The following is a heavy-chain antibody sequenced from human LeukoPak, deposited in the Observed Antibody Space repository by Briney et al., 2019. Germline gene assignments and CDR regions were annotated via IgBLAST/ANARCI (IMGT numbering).Heavy chain of an antibody. CDR1: GFTFSNYS. CDR2: IYNSGSRT. Sequence: PGGSLTLSCAASGFTFSNYSMSWLRQAPGRGLEWVSLIYNSGSRTDYAHSVKGRFTVSRDNSKNTVYLQMYSLRADDTAVYYCAKKGRGVDYWGQGTLVSVSS. V-gene: IGHV3-23*05. CDR3: AKKGRGVDY. J-gene: IGHJ4*02.